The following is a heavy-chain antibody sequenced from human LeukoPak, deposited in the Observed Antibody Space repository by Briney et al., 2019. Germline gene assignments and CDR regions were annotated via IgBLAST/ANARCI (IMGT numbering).Heavy chain of an antibody. Sequence: ASVKVSCKASGYTFTSYDINWVRQATGQGLEWMGWINPNSGGTNCAQKFRGRVTMTRDTSISTAYMELSRLRSDDTAVYYCAREVYRVVVVPAAKMFDPWGQGTLVTVSS. J-gene: IGHJ5*02. D-gene: IGHD2-2*01. CDR1: GYTFTSYD. CDR2: INPNSGGT. V-gene: IGHV1-2*02. CDR3: AREVYRVVVVPAAKMFDP.